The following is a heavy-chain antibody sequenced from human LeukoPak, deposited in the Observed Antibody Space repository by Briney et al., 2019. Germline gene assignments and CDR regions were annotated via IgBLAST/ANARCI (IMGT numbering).Heavy chain of an antibody. CDR3: ARDLNRYFDY. CDR2: ISYDGSDK. Sequence: GGSLRLPCAASGFTFSAYALHWVRQAPGKGLEWVSVISYDGSDKYYADSVKGRFTISRDSSKNTLYLQMNSLRAEDTAVYYCARDLNRYFDYWGQGTLVTVSS. V-gene: IGHV3-30-3*01. CDR1: GFTFSAYA. J-gene: IGHJ4*02.